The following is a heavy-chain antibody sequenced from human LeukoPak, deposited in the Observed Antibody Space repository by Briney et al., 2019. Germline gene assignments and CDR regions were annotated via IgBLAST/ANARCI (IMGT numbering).Heavy chain of an antibody. CDR1: GGSISSYY. CDR3: ARGRLDGWFDP. V-gene: IGHV4-59*01. Sequence: SETLSLTCTVSGGSISSYYWNWIRQPPGKGLEWIVYIYYSGSTNYNPSLRGRVTISVDTSKNQFSLKVSSVTAADTAVYYCARGRLDGWFDPWGQGTLVTVSS. CDR2: IYYSGST. D-gene: IGHD5-24*01. J-gene: IGHJ5*02.